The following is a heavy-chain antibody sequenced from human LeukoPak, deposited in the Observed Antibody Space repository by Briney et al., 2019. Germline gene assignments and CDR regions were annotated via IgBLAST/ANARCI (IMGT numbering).Heavy chain of an antibody. CDR1: GGSISSYY. J-gene: IGHJ3*02. CDR2: IYYSGST. CDR3: AGGDDAFDI. V-gene: IGHV4-59*01. Sequence: SETLSLTCTASGGSISSYYWSWIRQPPGKGLEWIGYIYYSGSTNYNPSLKSRVTISVDTSKNQFSVKLRSVTTADTAVYYCAGGDDAFDIWGQGTMVTVSS.